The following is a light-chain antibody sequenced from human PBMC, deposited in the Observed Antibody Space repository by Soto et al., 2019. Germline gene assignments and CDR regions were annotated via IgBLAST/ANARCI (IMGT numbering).Light chain of an antibody. Sequence: IQVTQSPSSLSASVGDRFTITCRASQDIGDSLNWYQHKPDRAPRLLIYRASSLEAGVPSRFSGSRSGTEFTVTISSLQPDDVATYYCQQFANFPLTFGGGTKVDIK. CDR3: QQFANFPLT. CDR1: QDIGDS. V-gene: IGKV1-33*01. CDR2: RAS. J-gene: IGKJ4*01.